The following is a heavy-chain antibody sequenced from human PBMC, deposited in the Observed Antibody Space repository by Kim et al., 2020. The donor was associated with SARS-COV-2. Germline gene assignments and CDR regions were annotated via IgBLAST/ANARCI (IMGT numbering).Heavy chain of an antibody. J-gene: IGHJ5*02. Sequence: SETLSLTCTVSGGSISSSSYYWGWIRQPPGKGLEWIGSIYYSGSTYYNPSLKSRVTISVDTSKNQFSLKLSSVTAADTAVYYCAREDYYDSSGYTTWGQGTLVTVSS. CDR1: GGSISSSSYY. V-gene: IGHV4-39*02. CDR2: IYYSGST. D-gene: IGHD3-22*01. CDR3: AREDYYDSSGYTT.